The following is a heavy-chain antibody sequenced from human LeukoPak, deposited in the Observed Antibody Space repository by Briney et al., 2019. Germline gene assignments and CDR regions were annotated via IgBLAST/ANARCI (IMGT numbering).Heavy chain of an antibody. J-gene: IGHJ6*02. CDR3: GRAVGYGSGGYRGYGMDV. CDR2: IYHSGST. Sequence: SETLSLTCAVSGGSLSSGGYCWSWIRQPPGKGLEWIGYIYHSGSTYYNPSLKSRVTISVDRSKNQFSLKLSSVTAAGTAVYYCGRAVGYGSGGYRGYGMDVWGQGTTVTVSS. D-gene: IGHD3-10*01. V-gene: IGHV4-30-2*01. CDR1: GGSLSSGGYC.